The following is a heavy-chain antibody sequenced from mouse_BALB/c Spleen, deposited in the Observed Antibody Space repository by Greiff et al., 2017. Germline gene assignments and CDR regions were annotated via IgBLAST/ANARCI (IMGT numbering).Heavy chain of an antibody. V-gene: IGHV5-6-5*01. J-gene: IGHJ2*01. Sequence: DVKLVESGGGLVKPGGSLKLSCAASGFTFSSYAMSWVRQTPEKRLEWVASISSGGSTYYPDSVKGRFTISRDNARNILYLQMSSLRSEDTAMYYCARIYYDYGLDYWGQGTTLTVSS. CDR1: GFTFSSYA. CDR3: ARIYYDYGLDY. D-gene: IGHD2-4*01. CDR2: ISSGGST.